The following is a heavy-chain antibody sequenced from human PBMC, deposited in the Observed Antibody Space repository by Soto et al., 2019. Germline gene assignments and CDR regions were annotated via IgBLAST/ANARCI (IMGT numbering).Heavy chain of an antibody. CDR2: IYYSGST. Sequence: SETLSLTCTVSGGSISSSSYYWGWIRQPPGKGLEWIGSIYYSGSTYYNPSLKSRVTISVDTSKNQFSLKLSSVTAADTAGYYCARQAHILGWFYHYGMDVWGPGITVTVSS. J-gene: IGHJ6*02. V-gene: IGHV4-39*01. CDR3: ARQAHILGWFYHYGMDV. D-gene: IGHD3-10*01. CDR1: GGSISSSSYY.